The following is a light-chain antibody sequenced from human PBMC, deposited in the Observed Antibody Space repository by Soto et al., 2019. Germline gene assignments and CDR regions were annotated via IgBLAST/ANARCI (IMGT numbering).Light chain of an antibody. V-gene: IGLV2-8*01. CDR2: NVN. CDR3: SSYPDTNICV. J-gene: IGLJ1*01. CDR1: GRDIGGYDF. Sequence: QSVLTQPPSASGSPGQAVTISCTGTGRDIGGYDFVSWYQVRPGEAPQLIIYNVNGRPSGVPRRFSGSKSGNTASLTVSGLQAVDEADYYCSSYPDTNICVFGTGTKVTVL.